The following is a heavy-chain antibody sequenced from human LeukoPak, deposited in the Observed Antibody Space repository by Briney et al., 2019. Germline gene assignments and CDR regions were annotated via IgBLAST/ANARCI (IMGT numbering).Heavy chain of an antibody. D-gene: IGHD6-13*01. CDR3: ASKEVQLIELDSPRPATDY. Sequence: PGGSLRLSCAASGFTFSSYAMSWVRQAPGKGLEWVSAISGSGGSTYYADSVKGRFTISRDNSKNTLYLQMNSLRAEDTAVYYCASKEVQLIELDSPRPATDYWGQGTLVTVSS. J-gene: IGHJ4*02. V-gene: IGHV3-23*01. CDR2: ISGSGGST. CDR1: GFTFSSYA.